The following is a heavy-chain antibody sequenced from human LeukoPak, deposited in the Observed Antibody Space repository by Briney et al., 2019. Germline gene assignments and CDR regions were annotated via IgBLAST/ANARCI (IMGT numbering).Heavy chain of an antibody. V-gene: IGHV3-7*01. J-gene: IGHJ4*02. CDR1: GFTFSSHW. Sequence: GGSLRLSCAASGFTFSSHWMSWVRQAPGKGLEWVANIWQEGSEKYYVDSVKGRFTISRDNAKNSLYLQMNSLRAEDTAVYYCANSPLLQLWSFDYWGQGTLVTVS. CDR3: ANSPLLQLWSFDY. CDR2: IWQEGSEK. D-gene: IGHD5-18*01.